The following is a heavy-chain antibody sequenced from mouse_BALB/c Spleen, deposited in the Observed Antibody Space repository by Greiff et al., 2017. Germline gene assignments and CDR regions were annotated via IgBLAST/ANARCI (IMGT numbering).Heavy chain of an antibody. CDR1: GYSITSDYA. J-gene: IGHJ3*01. D-gene: IGHD2-1*01. V-gene: IGHV3-2*02. Sequence: EVQLQQSGPGLVKPSQSLSLTCTVTGYSITSDYAWNWIRQFPGNKLEWMGYISYSGSTSYNPSLKSRISITRDTSKNQFFLQLNSVTTEDTATYYCAGGNYHVFAYWGQGTLVTVSA. CDR2: ISYSGST. CDR3: AGGNYHVFAY.